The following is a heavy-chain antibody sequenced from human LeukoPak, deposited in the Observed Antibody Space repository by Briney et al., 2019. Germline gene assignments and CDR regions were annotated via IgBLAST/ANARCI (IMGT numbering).Heavy chain of an antibody. CDR1: GGSISSYY. CDR2: IYYSGST. CDR3: ARRTPYSSSWYWYFDL. Sequence: PSETLSLTCTVSGGSISSYYWSWIRQPPGKGLEWIGYIYYSGSTNYNPSLKSRVTISVDTSKNQFSLKLSSVTAADTAVYYCARRTPYSSSWYWYFDLWGRGTLVTVSS. D-gene: IGHD6-13*01. J-gene: IGHJ2*01. V-gene: IGHV4-59*08.